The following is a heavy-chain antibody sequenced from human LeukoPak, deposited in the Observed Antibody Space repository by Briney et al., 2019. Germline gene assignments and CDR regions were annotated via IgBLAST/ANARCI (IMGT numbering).Heavy chain of an antibody. J-gene: IGHJ6*03. V-gene: IGHV4-4*09. CDR3: ARCSSSSRYYYYYYYMDV. Sequence: PSETLSLTCTVSGGSISSYYWSWIRQPPGKGLEWIGYIYTSGSTNYNPSLKSRVTISVDTSKNQFSLKLSSVTAADTAVYYCARCSSSSRYYYYYYYMDVWGKGTTVTVSS. CDR1: GGSISSYY. CDR2: IYTSGST. D-gene: IGHD6-6*01.